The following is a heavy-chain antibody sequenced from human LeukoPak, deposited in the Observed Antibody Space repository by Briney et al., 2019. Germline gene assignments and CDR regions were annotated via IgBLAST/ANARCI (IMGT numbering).Heavy chain of an antibody. CDR1: GYTFTGYY. J-gene: IGHJ4*02. D-gene: IGHD3-22*01. Sequence: ASVKVSCKASGYTFTGYYMHWVRQAPGQGLEWMGWINPNSGGTNYAQKFQGRVTMTRDPSISTAYMELSRLRSDDTAVYYCARDGDPYYYDSSGYLHPLRYWGQGTLVTVSS. CDR3: ARDGDPYYYDSSGYLHPLRY. V-gene: IGHV1-2*02. CDR2: INPNSGGT.